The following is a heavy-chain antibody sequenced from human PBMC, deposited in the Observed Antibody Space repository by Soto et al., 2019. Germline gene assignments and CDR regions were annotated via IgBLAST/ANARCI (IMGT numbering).Heavy chain of an antibody. Sequence: GESLTISCTCSGYSFTRYWISWVRQMPGKGLEWMGRIDPSDSYTNYSPSFQGHVTISADKSISTAYLQWSSLKASDTAMYYCVRHVGSTTPGNWFDLWGQGTLVTVSS. CDR1: GYSFTRYW. V-gene: IGHV5-10-1*01. CDR2: IDPSDSYT. CDR3: VRHVGSTTPGNWFDL. D-gene: IGHD2-2*01. J-gene: IGHJ5*02.